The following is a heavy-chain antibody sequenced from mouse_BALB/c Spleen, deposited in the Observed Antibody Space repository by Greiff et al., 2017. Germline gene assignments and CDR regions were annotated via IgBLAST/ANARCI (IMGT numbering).Heavy chain of an antibody. V-gene: IGHV1S137*01. CDR2: ISTYYGDA. Sequence: VQLQQSGAELVRPGVSVKISCKGSGYTFTDYAMHWVKQSHAKSLEWIGVISTYYGDASYNQKFKGKATMTVDKSSSTAYMELARLTSEESAIYYCARSRWLPRVYFDYWGQGTTLTVSS. CDR1: GYTFTDYA. CDR3: ARSRWLPRVYFDY. J-gene: IGHJ2*01. D-gene: IGHD2-3*01.